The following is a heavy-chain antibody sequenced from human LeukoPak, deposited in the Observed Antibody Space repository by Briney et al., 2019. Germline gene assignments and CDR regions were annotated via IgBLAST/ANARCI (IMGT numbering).Heavy chain of an antibody. CDR1: GGTFSSYA. D-gene: IGHD6-19*01. J-gene: IGHJ4*02. V-gene: IGHV1-69*04. Sequence: GASVKVSCKASGGTFSSYAISWVRQAPGQGLEWMGRIIPILGIANYAQKFQGRVTITADKSTSTAYMELSSLRSEDTAVYYCARDLPSSSGIAVAGPFDYWGQGTLVTVSS. CDR3: ARDLPSSSGIAVAGPFDY. CDR2: IIPILGIA.